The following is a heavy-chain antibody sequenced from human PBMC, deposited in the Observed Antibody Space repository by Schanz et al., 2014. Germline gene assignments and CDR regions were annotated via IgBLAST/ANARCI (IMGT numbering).Heavy chain of an antibody. CDR1: GSTFSNYW. Sequence: DVQLVESGGGLIQPGGSLRLSCAVSGSTFSNYWMTWVRQAPGKGLEWVANINQDASEKYYVDSVKGRFTVSRDNANNVMYLQMNSLRVGDTAMYYCARDTLWFGDINDAFDVWGHGTMVTVS. J-gene: IGHJ3*01. V-gene: IGHV3-7*01. D-gene: IGHD3-10*01. CDR2: INQDASEK. CDR3: ARDTLWFGDINDAFDV.